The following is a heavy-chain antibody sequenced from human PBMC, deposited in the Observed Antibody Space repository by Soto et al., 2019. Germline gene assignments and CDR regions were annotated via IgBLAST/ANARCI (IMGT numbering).Heavy chain of an antibody. CDR2: IWYDGSNK. CDR1: GFTFSSYG. V-gene: IGHV3-33*01. CDR3: ARSHCTNGVCYYYYGMDV. J-gene: IGHJ6*02. D-gene: IGHD2-8*01. Sequence: GGSLRLSCAASGFTFSSYGMHWVRQAPGKGLEWVAVIWYDGSNKYYADSVKGRFAISRDNSKNTLYLQMNSLRAEDTAVYYCARSHCTNGVCYYYYGMDVWGQGTTVTSP.